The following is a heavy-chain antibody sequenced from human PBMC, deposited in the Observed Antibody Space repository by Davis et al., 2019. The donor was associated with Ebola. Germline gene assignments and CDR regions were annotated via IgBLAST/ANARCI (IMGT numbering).Heavy chain of an antibody. J-gene: IGHJ5*02. Sequence: GESLKISCTASGFTFSTFWMNWVRQAPGKGLESVAKINKDGSQKYYVDSVKGRFTISRDNAQNSLYLQMNSLRAEDTAMYYCAKEDWWRFDPWGQGVLVSVSS. V-gene: IGHV3-7*03. CDR2: INKDGSQK. CDR1: GFTFSTFW. D-gene: IGHD2-8*02. CDR3: AKEDWWRFDP.